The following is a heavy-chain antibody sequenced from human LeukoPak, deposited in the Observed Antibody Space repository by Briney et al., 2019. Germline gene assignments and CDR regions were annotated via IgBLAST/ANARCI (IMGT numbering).Heavy chain of an antibody. D-gene: IGHD3-22*01. Sequence: GGSLRLSCAASGFTFSTYWMNWYRQAPGKGLEWVGNINQDASEINYVDSVRGRFTISRDNSKNTLYLQMNSLRAEDTAVYYCARDRLTNYYDSSGYLDYWGQGTLVTVSS. CDR2: INQDASEI. J-gene: IGHJ4*02. CDR3: ARDRLTNYYDSSGYLDY. CDR1: GFTFSTYW. V-gene: IGHV3-7*01.